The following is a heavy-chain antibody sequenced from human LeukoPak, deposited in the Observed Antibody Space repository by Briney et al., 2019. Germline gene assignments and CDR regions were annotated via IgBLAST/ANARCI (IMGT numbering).Heavy chain of an antibody. V-gene: IGHV4-59*11. CDR3: ARLFGDTALRAHYHYMDV. Sequence: SETLSLTCTVSGGSITSHYWTWIRQSPGKGLEYIAYINYSGDTNYNPSLRSRVTISVDTSKNQFSLKLSSVSAADTAVYYCARLFGDTALRAHYHYMDVWGKGTTVTVSS. D-gene: IGHD3-3*01. J-gene: IGHJ6*03. CDR2: INYSGDT. CDR1: GGSITSHY.